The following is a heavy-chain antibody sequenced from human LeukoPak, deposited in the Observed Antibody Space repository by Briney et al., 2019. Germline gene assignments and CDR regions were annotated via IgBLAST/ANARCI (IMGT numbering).Heavy chain of an antibody. CDR1: GFTFSSYG. V-gene: IGHV3-33*01. CDR3: ARVCYDFWSGPPEAYYYYYMDV. J-gene: IGHJ6*03. Sequence: GGSLRLSCAASGFTFSSYGMHWVRQAPGKGLEWVAVIWYDGSNKYYADSVKGRFTISRDNSKNTLYLQMNSLRAEDTAVYYCARVCYDFWSGPPEAYYYYYMDVWGKGTTVTVSS. CDR2: IWYDGSNK. D-gene: IGHD3-3*01.